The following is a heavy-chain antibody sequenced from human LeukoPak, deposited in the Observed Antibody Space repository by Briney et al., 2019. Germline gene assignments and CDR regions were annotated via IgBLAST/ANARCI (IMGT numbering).Heavy chain of an antibody. CDR1: GFTFSSYW. D-gene: IGHD3-10*01. J-gene: IGHJ4*02. CDR2: INTDGSST. CDR3: ARENYYGSGSYCFDY. Sequence: PGGSLRLSCAASGFTFSSYWMHWVRQAPGKGLVWVSRINTDGSSTTYADSVKGRFTISRDNAKNSLYLQMNSLRAEDTAVYYCARENYYGSGSYCFDYWGQGTLVTVSS. V-gene: IGHV3-74*01.